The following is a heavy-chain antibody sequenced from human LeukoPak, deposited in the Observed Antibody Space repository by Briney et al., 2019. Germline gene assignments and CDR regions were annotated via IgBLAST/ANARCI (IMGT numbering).Heavy chain of an antibody. CDR2: ISGSSYYI. D-gene: IGHD2-21*02. Sequence: GESLKISCAASGFTFSSYVMNWVRQAPGKGLEWVSSISGSSYYIYYADSLKGRFTISRDNAKNSLYLQMNNLRAADTAVYYCARGGDWANDYWGQGTLVTVSS. J-gene: IGHJ4*02. V-gene: IGHV3-21*01. CDR3: ARGGDWANDY. CDR1: GFTFSSYV.